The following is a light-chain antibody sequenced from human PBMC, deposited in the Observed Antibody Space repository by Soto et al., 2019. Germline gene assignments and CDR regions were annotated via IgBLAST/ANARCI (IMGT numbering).Light chain of an antibody. V-gene: IGKV3-11*01. CDR1: QSVGSY. CDR2: DAS. J-gene: IGKJ1*01. CDR3: QQRSNWPPWT. Sequence: EIVFTQSPATLSFSPGERATLSCRASQSVGSYLAWYQQKPGQAPRLLIYDASNRATGIPARFSGSGSGTDFTLTISSLEPEDFAVYYCQQRSNWPPWTLGQGTKVDIK.